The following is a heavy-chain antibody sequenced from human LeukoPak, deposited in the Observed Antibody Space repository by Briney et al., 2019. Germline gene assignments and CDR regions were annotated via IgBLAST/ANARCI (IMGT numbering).Heavy chain of an antibody. D-gene: IGHD3-16*01. CDR1: GGSISSNN. CDR2: IYYSGST. Sequence: SETLSLTCTVSGGSISSNNWSWIRQPPGKGLEWIGYIYYSGSTNYNPSLKSRVTISVDTPKNQFSLKLSSVTAADTAVYYCARMIRGDEGLIDYWGQGTLVTVSS. V-gene: IGHV4-59*01. CDR3: ARMIRGDEGLIDY. J-gene: IGHJ4*02.